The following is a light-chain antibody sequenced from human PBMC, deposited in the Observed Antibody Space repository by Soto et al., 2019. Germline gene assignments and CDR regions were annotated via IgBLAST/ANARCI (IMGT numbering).Light chain of an antibody. CDR1: NIGSKS. CDR3: QVWDSSSDHAV. V-gene: IGLV3-21*04. CDR2: YDS. J-gene: IGLJ7*01. Sequence: SYELTQPPSVSVAPGKTARITCGGNNIGSKSVHWYQQKPGQAPVLVIYYDSDRPSGIPERFSGSNSGNTGTLTISRVEAGDEADYYCQVWDSSSDHAVVGGGTQLTVL.